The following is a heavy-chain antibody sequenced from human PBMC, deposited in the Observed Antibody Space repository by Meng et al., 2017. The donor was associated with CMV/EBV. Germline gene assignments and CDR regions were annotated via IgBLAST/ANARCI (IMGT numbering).Heavy chain of an antibody. J-gene: IGHJ6*02. CDR1: GGTFSSYA. CDR2: IIPIFGTA. CDR3: ASLPIAVADRDYYYGMDV. D-gene: IGHD6-19*01. Sequence: SVKVSCKASGGTFSSYAISWERQAPGQGLEWMGGIIPIFGTANYAQKFQGRVTITTDESTSTAYMELSSLRSEDTAVYYCASLPIAVADRDYYYGMDVWGQGTTVTVSS. V-gene: IGHV1-69*05.